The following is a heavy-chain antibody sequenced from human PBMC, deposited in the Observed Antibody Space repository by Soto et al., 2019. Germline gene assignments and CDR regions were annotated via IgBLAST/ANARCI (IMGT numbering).Heavy chain of an antibody. V-gene: IGHV3-33*01. Sequence: PGGSLRLSCAASGSTFSSYGMHWVRQAPGKGLEWVAVIWYDGSNKYYADSVKGRFTISRDNSKNTLYLQMNSLRAEDTAVYYCARDRDSSSWQAIDYWGQGTLVTVSS. CDR2: IWYDGSNK. CDR1: GSTFSSYG. CDR3: ARDRDSSSWQAIDY. D-gene: IGHD6-13*01. J-gene: IGHJ4*02.